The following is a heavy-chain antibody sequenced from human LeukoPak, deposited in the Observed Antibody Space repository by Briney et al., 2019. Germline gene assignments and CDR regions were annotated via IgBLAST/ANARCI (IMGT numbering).Heavy chain of an antibody. V-gene: IGHV1-69*01. CDR1: GGTFSSYA. J-gene: IGHJ6*03. CDR2: IIPIFGTA. Sequence: ASVKVSCKASGGTFSSYAISWVRQAPGQGLEWMGGIIPIFGTANYAQKFQGRVTITADESTSTAYMELSSLRSEDTAVYYCARGQLWFGDYYYYMDVWGKGTTVTISS. D-gene: IGHD3-10*01. CDR3: ARGQLWFGDYYYYMDV.